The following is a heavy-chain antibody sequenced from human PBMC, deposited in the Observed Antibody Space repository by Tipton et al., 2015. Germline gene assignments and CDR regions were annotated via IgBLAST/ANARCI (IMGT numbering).Heavy chain of an antibody. D-gene: IGHD2-15*01. V-gene: IGHV4-31*03. J-gene: IGHJ5*02. CDR3: ARGGNNWFDP. Sequence: TLSLTCTVSGGSISNGGYYWTWIRQHPGKGLEWIGSIYYSGSTYCNPSLKSRVTISVDTSKNQFSLKLTSVNAADTAVYYCARGGNNWFDPWGQGTLVTVSS. CDR1: GGSISNGGYY. CDR2: IYYSGST.